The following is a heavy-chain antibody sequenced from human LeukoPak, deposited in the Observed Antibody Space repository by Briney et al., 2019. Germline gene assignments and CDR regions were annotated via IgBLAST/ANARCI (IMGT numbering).Heavy chain of an antibody. Sequence: PGGSLRLSCAASGFTFSSYAMSWVRQAPGKGLEWVSAISGSGGSTYYADSVKGRFTISRDNSKNTLYLQMNSLRAEDTAVYYCAKGLLGYSSSYLDYWGQGTLVTVSS. V-gene: IGHV3-23*01. CDR1: GFTFSSYA. D-gene: IGHD6-13*01. CDR3: AKGLLGYSSSYLDY. J-gene: IGHJ4*02. CDR2: ISGSGGST.